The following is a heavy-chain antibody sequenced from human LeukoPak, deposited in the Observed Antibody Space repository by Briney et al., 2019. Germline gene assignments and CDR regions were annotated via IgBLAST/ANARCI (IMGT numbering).Heavy chain of an antibody. CDR3: ARESTEIVLMVYAEEEGFDY. CDR2: ISSSSSYI. CDR1: GFTFSSYS. Sequence: GGSLRLSCAASGFTFSSYSMNWVRQAPGKGLEWVSSISSSSSYIYYADSVKGRFTISRDYAKNSLYLQMNSLRAEDTAVYYCARESTEIVLMVYAEEEGFDYWGQGTLVTVSS. D-gene: IGHD2-8*01. V-gene: IGHV3-21*01. J-gene: IGHJ4*02.